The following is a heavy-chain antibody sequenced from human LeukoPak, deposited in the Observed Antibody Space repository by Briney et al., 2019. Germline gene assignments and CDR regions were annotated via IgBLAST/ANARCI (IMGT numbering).Heavy chain of an antibody. CDR3: AKGRDSSSWYWFDP. CDR2: ISGSGGST. CDR1: GFTFSSYA. J-gene: IGHJ5*02. D-gene: IGHD6-13*01. Sequence: GGSLRLSCAASGFTFSSYAMSWVRQAPGKGLEWVSAISGSGGSTYYADPVKGRFTISRDNSKNTLYLQMNSLRAEDTAVYYCAKGRDSSSWYWFDPWGQGTLVTVSS. V-gene: IGHV3-23*01.